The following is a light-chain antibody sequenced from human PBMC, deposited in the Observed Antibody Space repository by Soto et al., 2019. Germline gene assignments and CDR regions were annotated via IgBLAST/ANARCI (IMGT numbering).Light chain of an antibody. CDR3: QQRSNWPPIT. CDR2: GAS. CDR1: QSVSTS. V-gene: IGKV3-15*01. Sequence: EIAMTQSPATLSVSPGGRATLSCRASQSVSTSLAWYQQKPGQAPRLLIYGASTRAAGIPARFSGRGSGTEFTLTISSLEPEDFVVYYCQQRSNWPPITFGQGTRLEIK. J-gene: IGKJ5*01.